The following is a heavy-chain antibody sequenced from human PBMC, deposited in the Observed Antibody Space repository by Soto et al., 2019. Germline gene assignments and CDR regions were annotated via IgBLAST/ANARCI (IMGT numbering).Heavy chain of an antibody. CDR3: ARGGSSSSYYYGMDV. J-gene: IGHJ6*02. CDR1: GFTFSSYS. V-gene: IGHV3-21*01. CDR2: ISSSSSYI. D-gene: IGHD6-6*01. Sequence: GGSLRLSCAASGFTFSSYSMNWVRQAPGKGLEWVSSISSSSSYIYYADSVKGRFTITRDNAKNSLYLQMSSLRAEDTAVYYCARGGSSSSYYYGMDVWGQGTTVTVSS.